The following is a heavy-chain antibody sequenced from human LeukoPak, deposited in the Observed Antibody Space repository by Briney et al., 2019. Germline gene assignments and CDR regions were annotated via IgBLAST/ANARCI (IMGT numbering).Heavy chain of an antibody. CDR3: ARGGRMTYYYDSSGSRLDY. V-gene: IGHV1-69*13. CDR2: IIPIFGTA. CDR1: GGTFSSYA. J-gene: IGHJ4*02. Sequence: EASVKVSCKASGGTFSSYAISWVRQAPGQGLEWMGGIIPIFGTANYAQKFQGRVTITADESTSTAYMELSSLRSEDTAVYYCARGGRMTYYYDSSGSRLDYWGQGTLVTVSS. D-gene: IGHD3-22*01.